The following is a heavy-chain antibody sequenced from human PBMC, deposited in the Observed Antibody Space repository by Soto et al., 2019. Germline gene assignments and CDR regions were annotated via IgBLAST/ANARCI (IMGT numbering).Heavy chain of an antibody. D-gene: IGHD6-19*01. CDR3: ARDRSSGWYNGFDY. Sequence: PSQTLSLTCAISVDSVSSNSAACNFIQQSPSRGLEWLGRTYYRSKWYNDYAVSVKSRITINPDTSKNQFSLQLNSVTPEDTAVYYCARDRSSGWYNGFDYWGQGTLVTVSS. J-gene: IGHJ4*02. CDR1: VDSVSSNSAA. V-gene: IGHV6-1*01. CDR2: TYYRSKWYN.